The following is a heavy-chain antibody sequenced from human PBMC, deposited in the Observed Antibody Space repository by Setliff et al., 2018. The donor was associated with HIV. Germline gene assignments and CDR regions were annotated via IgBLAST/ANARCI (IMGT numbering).Heavy chain of an antibody. CDR3: ARNHYYGSGKNRWFDP. D-gene: IGHD3-10*01. CDR1: GYSISSGCY. J-gene: IGHJ5*02. V-gene: IGHV4-38-2*01. CDR2: MYHTGST. Sequence: SETLSLTCAVSGYSISSGCYWGWIRQPPGKGLEWIGSMYHTGSTYYSPSLNSRFTISVDTSKNQFSLKLTSVTAADTAVYYCARNHYYGSGKNRWFDPWGQGMLVTVSS.